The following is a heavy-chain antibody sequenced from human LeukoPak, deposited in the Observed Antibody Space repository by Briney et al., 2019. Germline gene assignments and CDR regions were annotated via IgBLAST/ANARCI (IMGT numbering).Heavy chain of an antibody. CDR3: ARDGIYTLTGHAAFDI. CDR2: INTNTGNP. CDR1: GYTFTSYA. D-gene: IGHD3-9*01. V-gene: IGHV7-4-1*02. J-gene: IGHJ3*02. Sequence: GASVKVSCKASGYTFTSYAMNWVRQAPGQGLEWMGYINTNTGNPAYAQGFTGPFVFSLDTSVSTAYLQISSLKAEDTAVYYCARDGIYTLTGHAAFDIWGQGTMVSVSS.